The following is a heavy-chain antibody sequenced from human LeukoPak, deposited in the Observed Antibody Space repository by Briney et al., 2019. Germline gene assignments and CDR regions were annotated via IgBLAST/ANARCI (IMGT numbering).Heavy chain of an antibody. V-gene: IGHV3-30-3*01. D-gene: IGHD1-26*01. CDR3: ARDGIVGATWPYNPDAFDI. J-gene: IGHJ3*02. CDR1: GFTFSSYA. Sequence: GRSLRLSCAASGFTFSSYAMHWVRQAPGKGLEWVAVIPYDGSNKYYADSVKGRFTISRDNSKNTLYLQMNSLRAEDTAVYYCARDGIVGATWPYNPDAFDIWGQGTMVTVSS. CDR2: IPYDGSNK.